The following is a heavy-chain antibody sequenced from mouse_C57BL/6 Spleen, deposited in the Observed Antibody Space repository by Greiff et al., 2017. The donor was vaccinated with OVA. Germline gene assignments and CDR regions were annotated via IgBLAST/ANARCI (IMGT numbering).Heavy chain of an antibody. CDR3: ARGINWDNYFDY. D-gene: IGHD4-1*01. CDR2: INPNNGGT. J-gene: IGHJ2*01. CDR1: GYTFTDYY. Sequence: EVQLVESGPELVKPGASVKISCKASGYTFTDYYMNWVKQSHGKSLEWIGDINPNNGGTSYNQKFKGKATLTVDKSSSTAYMELRSLTSEDSAVYYCARGINWDNYFDYWGQGTTLTVSS. V-gene: IGHV1-26*01.